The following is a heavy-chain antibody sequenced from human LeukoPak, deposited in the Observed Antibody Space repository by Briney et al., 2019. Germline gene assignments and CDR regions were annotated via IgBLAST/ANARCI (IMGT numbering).Heavy chain of an antibody. D-gene: IGHD6-13*01. CDR2: INPSGGST. V-gene: IGHV1-46*01. Sequence: ASVKVSCKASGYTFTSYYLYWVRQAPGQGLEWMGIINPSGGSTNYAQKFQGRVTMTRDTSTSTVYMELSSLRSEDTAVYYCAALSSSPTKLNNWYFDLWGRGTLVTVSS. CDR1: GYTFTSYY. J-gene: IGHJ2*01. CDR3: AALSSSPTKLNNWYFDL.